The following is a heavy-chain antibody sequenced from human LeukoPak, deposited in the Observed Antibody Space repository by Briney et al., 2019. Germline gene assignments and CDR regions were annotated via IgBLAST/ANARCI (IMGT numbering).Heavy chain of an antibody. V-gene: IGHV3-13*01. CDR1: RFTLSSYD. CDR3: ARAANSGYDPYYFDY. J-gene: IGHJ4*02. CDR2: IGTAGDT. Sequence: PGGSLRLSCAASRFTLSSYDMHWVREATGKGLEWVSAIGTAGDTYYPGSVKGRFTISRENAKNSLYLQMNSLRAGDTAVYYCARAANSGYDPYYFDYWGQGTLVTVSS. D-gene: IGHD5-12*01.